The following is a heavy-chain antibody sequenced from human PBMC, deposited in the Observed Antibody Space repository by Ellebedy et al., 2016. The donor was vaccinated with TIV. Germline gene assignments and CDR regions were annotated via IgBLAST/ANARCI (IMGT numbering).Heavy chain of an antibody. CDR3: ARENDYGDYGDAFDI. CDR2: INPNSGGT. D-gene: IGHD4-17*01. Sequence: ASVKVSCXASGYTFTGYYMHWVRQAPGQGLEWMGWINPNSGGTNYAQKFQGRVTMTRDTSISTAYMELSRLRSDDTAVYYCARENDYGDYGDAFDIWGQGTMVTVSS. J-gene: IGHJ3*02. CDR1: GYTFTGYY. V-gene: IGHV1-2*02.